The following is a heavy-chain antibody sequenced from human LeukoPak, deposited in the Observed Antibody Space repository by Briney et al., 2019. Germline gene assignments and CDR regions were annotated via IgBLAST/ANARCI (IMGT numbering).Heavy chain of an antibody. D-gene: IGHD1-26*01. J-gene: IGHJ4*02. CDR1: GFTFSSYA. CDR2: ISGSGGST. V-gene: IGHV3-23*01. CDR3: ARGRFSAPQRSSQPLRGPFDY. Sequence: PGGSLRLSCAASGFTFSSYAMSWVRQAPGKGLEWVSAISGSGGSTYYADSVKGRFTISRDNAKNSLYLQMNSLRAEDTAVYYCARGRFSAPQRSSQPLRGPFDYWGQGTLVTVSS.